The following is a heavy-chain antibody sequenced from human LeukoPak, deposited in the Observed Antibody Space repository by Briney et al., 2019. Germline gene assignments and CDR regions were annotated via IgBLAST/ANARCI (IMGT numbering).Heavy chain of an antibody. CDR3: ARAPETYYYDRSGYFF. D-gene: IGHD3-22*01. CDR1: GYTFTGYY. Sequence: GASVKVSCKASGYTFTGYYMHWVRQAPGQGLEWMGWINPNSGGTNYAQKFQGRVTMTRDTSISTAYMELRSLRSDDTAVYYCARAPETYYYDRSGYFFWGQGTLVTVSS. J-gene: IGHJ4*02. V-gene: IGHV1-2*02. CDR2: INPNSGGT.